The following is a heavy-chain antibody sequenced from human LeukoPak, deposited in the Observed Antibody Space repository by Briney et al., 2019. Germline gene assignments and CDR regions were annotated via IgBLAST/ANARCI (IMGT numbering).Heavy chain of an antibody. J-gene: IGHJ6*02. V-gene: IGHV3-21*01. Sequence: GGSLRLSCVVSGFTFSSYSMNWVRQAPGKGLEWVSSISSSSSYIYYADSVKGRFTISRDNAKNSLYLQMNSLRAEDTAVYYCARVGDCSSTSCYALYYYYYGMDVWGQGTTVTVSS. CDR3: ARVGDCSSTSCYALYYYYYGMDV. CDR2: ISSSSSYI. D-gene: IGHD2-2*01. CDR1: GFTFSSYS.